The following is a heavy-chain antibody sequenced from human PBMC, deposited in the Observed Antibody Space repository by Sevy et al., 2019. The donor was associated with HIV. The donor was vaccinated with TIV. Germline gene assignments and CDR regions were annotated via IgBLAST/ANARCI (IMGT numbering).Heavy chain of an antibody. Sequence: SEILSLTCTVSGDSISSYYWSWIRQPPGKGLEWIGYIYYGGTTNYNPSLKSRVTLSLDTSKNQFSLKVTSVTASDTAVYYCARDGGGSYGYDYWGQGTLVTVSS. CDR1: GDSISSYY. D-gene: IGHD5-18*01. J-gene: IGHJ4*02. V-gene: IGHV4-59*01. CDR2: IYYGGTT. CDR3: ARDGGGSYGYDY.